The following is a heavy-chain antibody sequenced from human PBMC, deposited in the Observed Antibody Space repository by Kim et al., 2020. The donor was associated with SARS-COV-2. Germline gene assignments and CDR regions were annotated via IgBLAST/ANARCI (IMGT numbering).Heavy chain of an antibody. V-gene: IGHV5-10-1*01. CDR3: ASMGGEFDY. Sequence: SDTHYSPSFQGHVTISADKSISTAYLQWSSLKASDTAMYYCASMGGEFDYWGQGTLVTVSS. CDR2: SDT. D-gene: IGHD3-16*01. J-gene: IGHJ4*02.